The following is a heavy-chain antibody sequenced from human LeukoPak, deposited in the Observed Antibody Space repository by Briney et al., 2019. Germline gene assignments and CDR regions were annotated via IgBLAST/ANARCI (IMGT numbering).Heavy chain of an antibody. D-gene: IGHD5-18*01. Sequence: SETLSLTCTVSGGSISSYYWSWIRQPAGKGLEWIGRIYTSGSTNYNPSLKSRVTMSVDTSKNQFSLKLSSVTAADTAVNYCARDFRGYSYGPFDYWGQGTLVTVSS. CDR1: GGSISSYY. J-gene: IGHJ4*02. CDR2: IYTSGST. CDR3: ARDFRGYSYGPFDY. V-gene: IGHV4-4*07.